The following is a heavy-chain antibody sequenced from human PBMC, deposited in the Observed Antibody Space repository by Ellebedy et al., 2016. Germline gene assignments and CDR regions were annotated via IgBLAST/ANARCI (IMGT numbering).Heavy chain of an antibody. Sequence: SETLSLTCNVSGGSVSSDYWNWIRRPPGKGLEWIGYVFHTGTTNYNPSLKSRVTMSVDTSKSQFSLRLTSVTAADMAVYYCAKWNGGWYAFDVWGQGTMVTVSS. CDR1: GGSVSSDY. V-gene: IGHV4-59*02. CDR2: VFHTGTT. D-gene: IGHD6-19*01. J-gene: IGHJ3*01. CDR3: AKWNGGWYAFDV.